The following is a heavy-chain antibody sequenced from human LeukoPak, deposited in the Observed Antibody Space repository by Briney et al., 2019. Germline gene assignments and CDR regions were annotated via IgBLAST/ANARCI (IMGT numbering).Heavy chain of an antibody. CDR3: ARGGARGSGSYFYSVY. CDR2: IIPILGIA. CDR1: GGTFSSYA. V-gene: IGHV1-69*04. Sequence: SVKVSCKASGGTFSSYAISWVRQAPRQGLEWMGRIIPILGIANYAQKFQGRVTITADKSTSTAYMELSSLRSEDTAVYYCARGGARGSGSYFYSVYWGQGTLVTVSS. J-gene: IGHJ4*02. D-gene: IGHD3-10*01.